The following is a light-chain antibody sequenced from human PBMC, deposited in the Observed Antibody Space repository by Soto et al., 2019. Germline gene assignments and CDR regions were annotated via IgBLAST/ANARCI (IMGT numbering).Light chain of an antibody. CDR3: SSYAGGNNVV. Sequence: QSALTQPPSASGSPGQSVTISCTGTSSDVGGYNYVSWYQQHPGKAPKLVIFEVTKRPSGVPDRFSGSKSGNTASLTVSRLQAEDEADYYCSSYAGGNNVVFGGGTKVTVL. J-gene: IGLJ2*01. V-gene: IGLV2-8*01. CDR1: SSDVGGYNY. CDR2: EVT.